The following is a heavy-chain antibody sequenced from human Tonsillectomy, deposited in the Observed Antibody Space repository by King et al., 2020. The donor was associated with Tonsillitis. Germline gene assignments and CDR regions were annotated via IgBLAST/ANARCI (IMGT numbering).Heavy chain of an antibody. Sequence: VQLVESGGGLVQPGGSLRLSCAASGFTFISYWMHWVRQVPGKGLVWVSRINSDGSSTSYADSVKGRFTISRDNAENTLYLQMNSLRAEDTAVYYCARVNSGYIYWAFDIWGQGTMVTVSS. V-gene: IGHV3-74*01. CDR1: GFTFISYW. J-gene: IGHJ3*02. D-gene: IGHD5-12*01. CDR2: INSDGSST. CDR3: ARVNSGYIYWAFDI.